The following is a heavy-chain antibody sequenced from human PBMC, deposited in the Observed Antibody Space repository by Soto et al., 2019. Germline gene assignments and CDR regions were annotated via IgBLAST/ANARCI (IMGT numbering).Heavy chain of an antibody. CDR1: GGTFSSYA. J-gene: IGHJ4*02. D-gene: IGHD3-22*01. CDR3: ASYYDSSGYNL. CDR2: IIPIFGTA. Sequence: VASVKVSCKASGGTFSSYAISWVRQAPGQGLEWMGGIIPIFGTANYAQKFQGRVTITADESTSTAYMELSSLRSEDTAVYYCASYYDSSGYNLWGQGTLVTVSS. V-gene: IGHV1-69*13.